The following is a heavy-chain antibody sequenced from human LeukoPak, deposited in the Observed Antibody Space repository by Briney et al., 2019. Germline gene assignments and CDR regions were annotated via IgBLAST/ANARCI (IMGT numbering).Heavy chain of an antibody. CDR1: GYTFTGYY. Sequence: GASVKVSCKAAGYTFTGYYMHWVRQAPGQGLEWMGWINPNSGGTNYAQKVQGWVTMTRDTSISTAYMELSRLRSDDTAVYYCAKGYCSGGSCFLFDYWGQGTLVTVSS. V-gene: IGHV1-2*04. CDR2: INPNSGGT. J-gene: IGHJ4*02. CDR3: AKGYCSGGSCFLFDY. D-gene: IGHD2-15*01.